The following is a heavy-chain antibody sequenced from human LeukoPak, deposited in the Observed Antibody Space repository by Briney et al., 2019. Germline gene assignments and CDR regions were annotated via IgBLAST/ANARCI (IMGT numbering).Heavy chain of an antibody. CDR2: IKQDGSEK. Sequence: ETLSLTCTVSGYSISSGYYWGWIRQPPGKGLEWVANIKQDGSEKYYVDSVKGRFTISRDNAKNSLYLQMNSLRAEDTAVYYCARGSYIALDYWGQGTLVTVSS. V-gene: IGHV3-7*01. CDR3: ARGSYIALDY. D-gene: IGHD3-10*01. J-gene: IGHJ4*02. CDR1: GYSISSGYY.